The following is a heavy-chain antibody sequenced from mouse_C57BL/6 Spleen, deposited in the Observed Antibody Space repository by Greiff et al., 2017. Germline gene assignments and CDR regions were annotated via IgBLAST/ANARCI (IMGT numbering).Heavy chain of an antibody. CDR2: IWGVGST. Sequence: QVQLQQSGPGLVAPSQSLSITCTVSGFSLTSYGVDWVRQSPGKGLEWLGVIWGVGSTNYNSALKSRLSISKDNSKSQVFLKMNSLQTDDTAMYYCASLNYDSSFAYWGQGTLVTVSA. V-gene: IGHV2-6*01. J-gene: IGHJ3*01. CDR3: ASLNYDSSFAY. CDR1: GFSLTSYG. D-gene: IGHD2-4*01.